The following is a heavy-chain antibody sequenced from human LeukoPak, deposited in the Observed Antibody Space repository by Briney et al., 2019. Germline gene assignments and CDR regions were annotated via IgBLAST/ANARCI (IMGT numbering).Heavy chain of an antibody. CDR3: ARDGAPIVVVPAAMSSYGMDV. J-gene: IGHJ6*04. CDR2: ISSGSSYI. V-gene: IGHV3-21*01. Sequence: GGSLRLSCAASGFTFSSYSMNWVRQAPGKGLEWVSSISSGSSYIYYADSVKGRFTISRDNAKNSLYLQMNSLRAEDTAVYYCARDGAPIVVVPAAMSSYGMDVWGKGTTVTVSS. CDR1: GFTFSSYS. D-gene: IGHD2-2*01.